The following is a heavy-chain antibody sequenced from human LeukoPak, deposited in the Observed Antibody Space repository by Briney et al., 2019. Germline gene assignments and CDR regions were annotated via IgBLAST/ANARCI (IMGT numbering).Heavy chain of an antibody. CDR1: GYSFTSYW. Sequence: GEPLEISCKGSGYSFTSYWIGWVRQMPGKGLEWMGIIYPGDSDTRYSTSFQGQVTISADKSISTAYLQWSSLKASDTAMYYCARRIAVAGEGYDYWGQGTLVTVSS. V-gene: IGHV5-51*01. CDR2: IYPGDSDT. D-gene: IGHD6-19*01. J-gene: IGHJ4*02. CDR3: ARRIAVAGEGYDY.